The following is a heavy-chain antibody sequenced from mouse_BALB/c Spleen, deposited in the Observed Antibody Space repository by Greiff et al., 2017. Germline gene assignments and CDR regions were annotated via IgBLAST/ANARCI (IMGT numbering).Heavy chain of an antibody. D-gene: IGHD2-4*01. CDR2: ISSGGGST. CDR3: ARPPYDYDGEDYFDY. J-gene: IGHJ2*01. Sequence: EVQLVESGGGLVKPGGSLKLSCAASGFAFSSYDMSWVRQTPEKRLEWVAYISSGGGSTYYPDTVKGRFTISRDNAKNTLYLQMSSLKSEDTAMYYCARPPYDYDGEDYFDYWGQGTTLTVSS. CDR1: GFAFSSYD. V-gene: IGHV5-12-1*01.